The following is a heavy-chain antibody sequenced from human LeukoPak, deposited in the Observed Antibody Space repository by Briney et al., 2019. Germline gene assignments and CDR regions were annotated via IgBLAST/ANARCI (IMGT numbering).Heavy chain of an antibody. CDR1: GFTFSSYS. CDR2: ISSSSSTI. V-gene: IGHV3-48*01. D-gene: IGHD6-13*01. CDR3: ARDTSRALDY. Sequence: GGSLRLSCAASGFTFSSYSMNWLRQAPGKGLEWVSYISSSSSTIYYADSVKGRFTISRDNAKNSLYLQMNSLRAEDTAVYYCARDTSRALDYWGQGTLVTVSS. J-gene: IGHJ4*02.